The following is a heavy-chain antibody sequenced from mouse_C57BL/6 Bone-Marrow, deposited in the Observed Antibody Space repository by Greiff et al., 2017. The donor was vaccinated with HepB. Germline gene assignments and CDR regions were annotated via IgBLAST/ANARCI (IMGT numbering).Heavy chain of an antibody. V-gene: IGHV1-82*01. CDR2: IYPGDGDT. J-gene: IGHJ2*01. Sequence: QVQLQQSGPELVKPGASVKISCKASGYAFSSSWMNWVKQRPGKGLEWIGRIYPGDGDTNYNGKFKGKATLTADKSSSTAYMQLSSLTSEDSAVYFCARGGGYYVDYWGQGTTLTVSS. CDR1: GYAFSSSW. D-gene: IGHD1-1*02. CDR3: ARGGGYYVDY.